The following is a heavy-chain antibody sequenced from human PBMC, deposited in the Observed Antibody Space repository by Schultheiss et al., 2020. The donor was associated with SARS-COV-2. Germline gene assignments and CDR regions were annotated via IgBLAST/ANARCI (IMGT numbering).Heavy chain of an antibody. D-gene: IGHD2-2*01. Sequence: SVKVSCKASGGTFSSYAISWVRQAPGQGLEWMGGIIPIFGTANYAQKFQGRVTITADESTSTAYMELSSLRAEDTAVYYCAREIVVPAAGKDPWGQGTLVTVSS. V-gene: IGHV1-69*13. CDR2: IIPIFGTA. CDR3: AREIVVPAAGKDP. CDR1: GGTFSSYA. J-gene: IGHJ5*02.